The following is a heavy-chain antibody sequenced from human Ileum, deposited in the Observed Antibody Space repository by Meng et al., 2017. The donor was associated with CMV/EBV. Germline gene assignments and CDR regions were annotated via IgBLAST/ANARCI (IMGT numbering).Heavy chain of an antibody. CDR1: GYTFTTYW. CDR2: INTKSGAT. D-gene: IGHD3-10*01. V-gene: IGHV1-2*02. Sequence: ASVKVSCKTSGYTFTTYWIHWVRQAPGQGLEWVGWINTKSGATNSVQKFQGRVTMTRDTSITTVYMELNSLRSDDTAVYYCARGDGEPTDYWCHGTLVNGAS. CDR3: ARGDGEPTDY. J-gene: IGHJ4*01.